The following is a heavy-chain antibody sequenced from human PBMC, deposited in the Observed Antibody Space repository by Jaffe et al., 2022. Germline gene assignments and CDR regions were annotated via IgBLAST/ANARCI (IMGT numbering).Heavy chain of an antibody. Sequence: QLQLQESGPGLVKPSETLSLTCTVSGGSISSSSYYWGWIRQPPGKGLEWIGSIYYSGSTYYNPSLKSRVTISVDTSKNQFSLKLSSVTAADTAVYYCARQAGIADFDYWGQGTLVTVSS. CDR2: IYYSGST. CDR1: GGSISSSSYY. J-gene: IGHJ4*02. CDR3: ARQAGIADFDY. V-gene: IGHV4-39*01. D-gene: IGHD6-13*01.